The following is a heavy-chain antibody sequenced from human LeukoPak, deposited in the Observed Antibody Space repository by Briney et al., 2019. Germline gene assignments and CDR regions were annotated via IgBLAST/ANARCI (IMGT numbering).Heavy chain of an antibody. J-gene: IGHJ4*02. CDR1: GFIFNSFG. Sequence: GGSLRLSCAASGFIFNSFGMNWVRQAPGKGLEWVSYISGSSSTIYYADSVKGRFTISRDNSRNTLYLQMNSLRPEDTAVYYCAKDWGNYFASGSSYLDYWGQGTLVTVSS. V-gene: IGHV3-48*01. CDR2: ISGSSSTI. CDR3: AKDWGNYFASGSSYLDY. D-gene: IGHD3-10*01.